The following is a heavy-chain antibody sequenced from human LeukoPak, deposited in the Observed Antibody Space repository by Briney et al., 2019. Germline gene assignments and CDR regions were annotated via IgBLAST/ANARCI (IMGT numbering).Heavy chain of an antibody. Sequence: SQTLSLTCTVSGGSISSGDYYWSWIRQPPGKGLEWIGYIYYSGSTYYNPSLKSRVTISVDTSKNQFSLKLSSVTAADTAVYYCARGDSSGYYVFDCWGQGTLVTVSS. CDR2: IYYSGST. J-gene: IGHJ4*02. CDR1: GGSISSGDYY. CDR3: ARGDSSGYYVFDC. D-gene: IGHD3-22*01. V-gene: IGHV4-30-4*01.